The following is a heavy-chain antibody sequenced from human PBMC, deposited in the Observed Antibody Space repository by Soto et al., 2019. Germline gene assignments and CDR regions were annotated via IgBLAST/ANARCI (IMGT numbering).Heavy chain of an antibody. V-gene: IGHV4-59*08. Sequence: SETLSHTCTVSGCSISSHNWRWIRQPPGQGLEWAGYSYYSGSTNYSPSRKRQSTNSLHPSKNQFPTTPTSLTPADPTAYYRARLDGYDNYFEYWGKGALVTVSS. CDR2: SYYSGST. D-gene: IGHD5-12*01. CDR3: ARLDGYDNYFEY. J-gene: IGHJ4*02. CDR1: GCSISSHN.